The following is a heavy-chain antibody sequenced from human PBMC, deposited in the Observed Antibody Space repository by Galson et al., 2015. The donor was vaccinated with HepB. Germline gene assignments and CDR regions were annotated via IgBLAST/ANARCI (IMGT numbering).Heavy chain of an antibody. D-gene: IGHD3-3*01. CDR3: ARAGAHDFWSGYYIPNEKYYFDY. J-gene: IGHJ4*02. CDR1: GFTFSDYY. V-gene: IGHV3-11*01. Sequence: SLRLSCAASGFTFSDYYMSWIRQAPGSGPEWVSYISSSGSTIYYADSVKGRFTISRDNAKNSLYLQMNSLRAEDTAVYYCARAGAHDFWSGYYIPNEKYYFDYWGQGTLVTVSS. CDR2: ISSSGSTI.